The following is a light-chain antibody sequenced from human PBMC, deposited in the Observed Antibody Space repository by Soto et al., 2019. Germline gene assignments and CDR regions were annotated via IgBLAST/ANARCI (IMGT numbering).Light chain of an antibody. CDR1: QSVTSRS. Sequence: EIVLTQSPGTLSLSPGEKATLSCRVSQSVTSRSLAWYQQKPGQGPRFLIYGASNRATGIPDRFSGSGSGTDFTLTISRLEPEDFAVYYCQQRGDWPAFGQGTRLEIK. J-gene: IGKJ5*01. CDR3: QQRGDWPA. CDR2: GAS. V-gene: IGKV3D-20*02.